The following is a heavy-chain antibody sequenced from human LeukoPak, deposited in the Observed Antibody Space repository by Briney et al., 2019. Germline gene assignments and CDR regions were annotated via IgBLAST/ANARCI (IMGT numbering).Heavy chain of an antibody. J-gene: IGHJ4*02. D-gene: IGHD5-12*01. CDR2: ISAYNGNT. CDR1: GYTFTSYG. V-gene: IGHV1-18*01. Sequence: ASVKVSCKASGYTFTSYGISWVRQAPGQGLEWMGWISAYNGNTNYAQKLQGRVTMTTDTSTSTAYMELRSLRSDDTAVYYCARLSGYPTPYYFDYWGQGTLVTVSS. CDR3: ARLSGYPTPYYFDY.